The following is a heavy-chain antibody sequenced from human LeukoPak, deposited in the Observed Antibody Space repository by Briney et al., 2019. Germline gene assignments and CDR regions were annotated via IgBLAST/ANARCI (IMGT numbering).Heavy chain of an antibody. CDR3: ARRRGGGDNWFDP. Sequence: SETLSLTCTVSGGSISSSSYYWGWIRQPPGKGLEWIGSIYYSGSTYYNPSLKSRVTISVDTSKNQFSLKLSSVTAADTAVYYCARRRGGGDNWFDPWGQGTLVTVSS. J-gene: IGHJ5*02. V-gene: IGHV4-39*01. CDR2: IYYSGST. CDR1: GGSISSSSYY. D-gene: IGHD3-10*01.